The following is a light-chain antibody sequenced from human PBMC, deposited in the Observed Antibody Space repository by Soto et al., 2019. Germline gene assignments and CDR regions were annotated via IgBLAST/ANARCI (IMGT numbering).Light chain of an antibody. V-gene: IGKV3D-15*01. J-gene: IGKJ1*01. CDR2: XXS. Sequence: EVVLTQSPGTLSLSPGERATFSCRASQSLPSNFLAWYQXXQGXXXRXXXXXXSXRDDXIPARFRGSGSGTEFTLKISSLQSEDFAVYYCQQFNSWPRTFGQGTKVDI. CDR3: QQFNSWPRT. CDR1: QSLPSN.